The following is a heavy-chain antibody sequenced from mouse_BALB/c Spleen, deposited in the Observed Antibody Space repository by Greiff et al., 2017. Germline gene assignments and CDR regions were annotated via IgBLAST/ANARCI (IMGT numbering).Heavy chain of an antibody. D-gene: IGHD1-1*01. Sequence: DVKLVESGPSLVKPSQTLSLTCSVTGDSITSGYWNWIRKFPGNKLEYMGYISYSGSTYYNPSLKSRISITRDTSKNQYYLQLNSVTTEDTATYYCARNYGTPGWYFDVWGAGTTVTVSS. CDR2: ISYSGST. CDR3: ARNYGTPGWYFDV. J-gene: IGHJ1*01. V-gene: IGHV3-8*02. CDR1: GDSITSGY.